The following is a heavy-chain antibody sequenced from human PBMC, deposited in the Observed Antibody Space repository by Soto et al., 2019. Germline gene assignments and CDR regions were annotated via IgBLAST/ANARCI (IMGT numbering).Heavy chain of an antibody. V-gene: IGHV4-59*01. CDR3: AREIRQGDGYNLFGYYYYYGMDV. J-gene: IGHJ6*02. CDR1: GGSISSYY. D-gene: IGHD5-12*01. Sequence: QVQLQESGPGLVKPSETLSLTCTVSGGSISSYYWSWIRQPPGKGLEWIGYIYYSGSTNYNPSLKSRVTISVDTSKNQFSLKLSSVTAADPAVYYCAREIRQGDGYNLFGYYYYYGMDVWGQGTTVTVSS. CDR2: IYYSGST.